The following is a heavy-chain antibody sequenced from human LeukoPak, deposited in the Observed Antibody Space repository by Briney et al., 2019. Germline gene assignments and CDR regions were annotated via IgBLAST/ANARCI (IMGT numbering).Heavy chain of an antibody. CDR2: IKQNGAEE. CDR1: GFTFRSFW. V-gene: IGHV3-7*03. D-gene: IGHD2-21*01. J-gene: IGHJ3*01. CDR3: ARYTVVSSPGAFDL. Sequence: GGSLRLSCAASGFTFRSFWVSWVRQAPGKRLEWAANIKQNGAEEYYMDSVKGRFAISRDNAKNSVSLQMNSLRVEDTAMYYCARYTVVSSPGAFDLWGQGTMVTVSS.